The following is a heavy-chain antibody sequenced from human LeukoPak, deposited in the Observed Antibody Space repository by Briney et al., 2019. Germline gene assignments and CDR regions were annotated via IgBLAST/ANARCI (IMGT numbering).Heavy chain of an antibody. CDR1: GGSISSSSYY. Sequence: SETLSLTCTVSGGSISSSSYYWGWIRQPPGKGLEWIGSIYYSGSTYYNPSLKSRVTISVDTSKNQFSLKLSSVTAADTAVYYCARVSRGVISFDYWGQGTLVTVPS. CDR3: ARVSRGVISFDY. V-gene: IGHV4-39*07. CDR2: IYYSGST. J-gene: IGHJ4*02. D-gene: IGHD3-10*01.